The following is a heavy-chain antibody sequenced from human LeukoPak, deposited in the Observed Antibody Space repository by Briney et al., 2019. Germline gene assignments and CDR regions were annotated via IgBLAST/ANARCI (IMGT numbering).Heavy chain of an antibody. V-gene: IGHV4-39*01. CDR2: IFYIGST. CDR3: ARQKRPRDITSLPLMDV. Sequence: SETLSLTCSVSGGSISRSNYYWGWIRQPPGKGLEWIGSIFYIGSTYYNPSLKSRVTISVDTSRNHFSLRLSSVTAADTAVYYCARQKRPRDITSLPLMDVWGQGTTVTVSS. J-gene: IGHJ6*02. D-gene: IGHD2-15*01. CDR1: GGSISRSNYY.